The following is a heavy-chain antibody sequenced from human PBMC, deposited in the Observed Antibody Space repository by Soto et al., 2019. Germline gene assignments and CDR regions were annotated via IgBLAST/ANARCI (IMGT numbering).Heavy chain of an antibody. CDR2: TSYDGSHK. J-gene: IGHJ4*02. D-gene: IGHD6-13*01. V-gene: IGHV3-30*18. CDR1: GFTFNTYA. Sequence: VQLVESGGGLVQPGGSLRLSCAASGFTFNTYAMHWVRQAPGKGLEWVALTSYDGSHKYYADSVKGRFTISRDNSKNTLYLQMNSLRAEDTAVYYCANTLNSAPFYWGQGTLVTVSS. CDR3: ANTLNSAPFY.